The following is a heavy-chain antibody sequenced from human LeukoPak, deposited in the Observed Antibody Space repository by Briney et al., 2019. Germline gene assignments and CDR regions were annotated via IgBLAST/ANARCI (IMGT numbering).Heavy chain of an antibody. CDR2: IYYSGST. Sequence: SETLSLTCTVSGGSISSGDYYWSWIRQPPGKGLEWIGYIYYSGSTYYNPSLKSRVTISVDTSKNQFSLKLSSVTAADTAVYYCARKSDFDSSGYYYFDYWGQGTLVTVSS. CDR1: GGSISSGDYY. J-gene: IGHJ4*02. D-gene: IGHD3-22*01. V-gene: IGHV4-30-4*08. CDR3: ARKSDFDSSGYYYFDY.